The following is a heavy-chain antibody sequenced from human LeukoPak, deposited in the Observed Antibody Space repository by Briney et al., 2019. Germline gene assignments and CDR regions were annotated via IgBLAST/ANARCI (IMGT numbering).Heavy chain of an antibody. Sequence: GGSLRLSCAASGFTFSTYGMHWVRQTPGKGLEWVAVISYDGSNKYYTDSVKGRFTISRDNSKNTLYLQMNSLRPDDTAVYYCAKEGRYGEYLHYWGQGTVVTVSS. J-gene: IGHJ4*02. V-gene: IGHV3-30*18. CDR3: AKEGRYGEYLHY. CDR2: ISYDGSNK. D-gene: IGHD4-17*01. CDR1: GFTFSTYG.